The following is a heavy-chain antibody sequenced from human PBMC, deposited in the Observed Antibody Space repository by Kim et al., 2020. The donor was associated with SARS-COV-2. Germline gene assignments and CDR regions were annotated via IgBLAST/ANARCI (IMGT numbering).Heavy chain of an antibody. CDR3: AMSMRLRYFDWSDAFDI. CDR1: GFTFSSYG. CDR2: ISYDGSNK. J-gene: IGHJ3*02. D-gene: IGHD3-9*01. V-gene: IGHV3-30*03. Sequence: GGSLRLSCAASGFTFSSYGMHWVRQAPGKGLEWVAVISYDGSNKYYADSVKGRFTISRDNSKNTLYLQMNSLRAEDTAVYYCAMSMRLRYFDWSDAFDIWGQGTMVTVSS.